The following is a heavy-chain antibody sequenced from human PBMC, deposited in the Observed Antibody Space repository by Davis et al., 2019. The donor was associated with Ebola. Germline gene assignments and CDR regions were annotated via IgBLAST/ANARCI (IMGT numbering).Heavy chain of an antibody. D-gene: IGHD5-18*01. CDR3: ARNTGGYSYGRFDY. J-gene: IGHJ4*02. CDR1: GCSVSSGSYY. CDR2: IYYRGST. Sequence: MPSETLSLTCTVPGCSVSSGSYYWSWIRQPPGKGLEWIGYIYYRGSTNYNPSLKSRVTISVDTSKNQFSLKLSSVTAADTAVYYCARNTGGYSYGRFDYWGQGTLVTVSS. V-gene: IGHV4-61*01.